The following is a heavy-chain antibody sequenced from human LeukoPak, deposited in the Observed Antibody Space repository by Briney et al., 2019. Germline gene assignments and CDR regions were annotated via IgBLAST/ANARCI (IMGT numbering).Heavy chain of an antibody. CDR3: ASAREYCGSAECYEYFQH. CDR1: GFTVGTNS. Sequence: GGSLRLSWAASGFTVGTNSMSWVRQSPGKGLELVSVIYSGGSTYYADSVNGRFTISRENSRNTLLLQLSSLRAEATALYYWASAREYCGSAECYEYFQHWGQGTLVTVSS. D-gene: IGHD2-21*01. V-gene: IGHV3-53*01. J-gene: IGHJ1*01. CDR2: IYSGGST.